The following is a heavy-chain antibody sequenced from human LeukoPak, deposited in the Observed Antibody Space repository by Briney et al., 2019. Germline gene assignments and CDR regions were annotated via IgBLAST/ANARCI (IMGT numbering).Heavy chain of an antibody. Sequence: SDTLSLTCAVYGGSFSGYYWSWIRQPPGKGLEWIGEINHSGSTNYNPSLKSRVTISVDTSKNQFSLKLSSVTAADTAVYYCARGRSCSSTSCYAYYYYYYIDVWGKGTTVTISS. D-gene: IGHD2-2*01. V-gene: IGHV4-34*01. J-gene: IGHJ6*03. CDR1: GGSFSGYY. CDR2: INHSGST. CDR3: ARGRSCSSTSCYAYYYYYYIDV.